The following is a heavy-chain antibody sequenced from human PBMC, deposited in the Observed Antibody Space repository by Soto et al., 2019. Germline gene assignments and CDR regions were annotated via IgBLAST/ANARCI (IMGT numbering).Heavy chain of an antibody. J-gene: IGHJ6*02. CDR1: GFTFSSYG. Sequence: QVQLVESGGGVVQPGRSLRLSCAASGFTFSSYGMRWVRQAPGKGLEWVAVISYDGSNKYYADSVKGRFTISRDNSKNTLYLQMNSLRAEDTAVYYCAKDVRDFWSGYFPLYYYYGMDVWGQGTTVTVSS. D-gene: IGHD3-3*01. CDR2: ISYDGSNK. V-gene: IGHV3-30*18. CDR3: AKDVRDFWSGYFPLYYYYGMDV.